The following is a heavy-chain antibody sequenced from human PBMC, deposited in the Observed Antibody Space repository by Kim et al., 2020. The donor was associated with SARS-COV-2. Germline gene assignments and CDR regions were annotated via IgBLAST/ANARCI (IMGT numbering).Heavy chain of an antibody. CDR3: ARHLRNWYFDL. V-gene: IGHV4-39*01. CDR2: T. J-gene: IGHJ2*01. Sequence: TYYHPSTKSRVTSSAATSKNQFPLKLRSVTAADTAVYYCARHLRNWYFDLWGRGTLVTVSS.